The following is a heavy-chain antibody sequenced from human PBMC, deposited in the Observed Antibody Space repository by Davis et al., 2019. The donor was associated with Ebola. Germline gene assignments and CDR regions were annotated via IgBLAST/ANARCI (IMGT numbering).Heavy chain of an antibody. V-gene: IGHV1-18*04. CDR2: ISVNNGNS. CDR3: ARFRVTMVRGYNWFDP. CDR1: GYTFTTYN. D-gene: IGHD3-10*01. J-gene: IGHJ5*02. Sequence: AASVKVSCKASGYTFTTYNINWVRQAPGQGLEWMGWISVNNGNSNYAQNVQGRVTMTTDTSTSTAYMELRSLRSDDTAVYYCARFRVTMVRGYNWFDPWGQGTLVTVSS.